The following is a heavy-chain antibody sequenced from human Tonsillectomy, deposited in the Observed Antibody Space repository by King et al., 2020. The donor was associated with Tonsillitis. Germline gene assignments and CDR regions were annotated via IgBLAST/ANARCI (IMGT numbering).Heavy chain of an antibody. J-gene: IGHJ5*02. V-gene: IGHV3-23*04. D-gene: IGHD3-10*01. CDR2: VIGSGGST. CDR3: AKLVYARGVTISGWFDP. CDR1: GFTFSSYA. Sequence: VQLVESGGCLVPRGGSLRLACAASGFTFSSYAMSWVRQDPGKGLEWVSVVIGSGGSTYYADSVKGRFTISRDNSTNTMYLQMNSLRAEDTAVYYCAKLVYARGVTISGWFDPWGQGTLVTVSS.